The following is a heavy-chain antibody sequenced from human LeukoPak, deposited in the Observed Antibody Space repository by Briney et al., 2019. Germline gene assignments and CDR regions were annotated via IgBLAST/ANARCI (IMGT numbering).Heavy chain of an antibody. Sequence: GESLKISCKGSGYTFTNYWIGWVRQMPGKGLEFMGIIYPGNSDTRYSPSFQGQVTISVDKSINTAYLQWSSLKASDSAMYYCARAGYSNRWDGVDYWGQGTLVTVSS. CDR2: IYPGNSDT. V-gene: IGHV5-51*01. J-gene: IGHJ4*02. CDR3: ARAGYSNRWDGVDY. D-gene: IGHD2/OR15-2a*01. CDR1: GYTFTNYW.